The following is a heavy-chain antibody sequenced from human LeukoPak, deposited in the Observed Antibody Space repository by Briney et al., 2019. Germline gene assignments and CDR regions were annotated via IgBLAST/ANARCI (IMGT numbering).Heavy chain of an antibody. J-gene: IGHJ3*02. CDR3: ARYLAYCGGDCYSNAFDI. Sequence: SETLSLTCTVSGGSISSYYWSWIRQPAGKGLEWIGRIYTSGSTNYNPSLKSRVTISVDTSKNQFSLKLSSVTAADTAVYYCARYLAYCGGDCYSNAFDIWGQGTMVTVSS. V-gene: IGHV4-4*07. CDR2: IYTSGST. D-gene: IGHD2-21*02. CDR1: GGSISSYY.